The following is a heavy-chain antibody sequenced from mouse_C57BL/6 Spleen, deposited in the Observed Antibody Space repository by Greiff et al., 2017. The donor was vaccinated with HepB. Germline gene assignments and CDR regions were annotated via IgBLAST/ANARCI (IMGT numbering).Heavy chain of an antibody. CDR1: GYTFTSYT. D-gene: IGHD1-1*01. CDR3: AREDYGSSLDY. V-gene: IGHV1-4*01. CDR2: INPSSGYT. Sequence: LQESGAELARPGASVKMSCKASGYTFTSYTMHWVKQRPGQGLEWIGYINPSSGYTKYNQKFKDKATLTADKSSSTAYMQLSSLTSEDSAVYYCAREDYGSSLDYWGQGTTLTVSS. J-gene: IGHJ2*01.